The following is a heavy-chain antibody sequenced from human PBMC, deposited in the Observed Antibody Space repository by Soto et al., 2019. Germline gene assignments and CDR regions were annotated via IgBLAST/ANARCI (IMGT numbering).Heavy chain of an antibody. CDR1: GFRFGEYA. CDR3: ARRAPVTPIDY. V-gene: IGHV3-49*03. J-gene: IGHJ4*02. D-gene: IGHD2-21*02. Sequence: GGSLRLSCTASGFRFGEYAMSWFRQAPGKGPEWVGVIRSQTYGATAEYAASVIGRFTISRDDFAGIAYLQMNNLKTEDTAVYYCARRAPVTPIDYWCQGTHVTVSS. CDR2: IRSQTYGATA.